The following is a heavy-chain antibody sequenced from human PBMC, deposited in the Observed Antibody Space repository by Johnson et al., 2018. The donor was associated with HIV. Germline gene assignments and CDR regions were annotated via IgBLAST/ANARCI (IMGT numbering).Heavy chain of an antibody. J-gene: IGHJ3*01. CDR3: ARLRRQKGGGAFDV. D-gene: IGHD3-16*01. CDR1: GFTFDDYG. Sequence: VQLVESGGGLVQPGGSLRLSCAASGFTFDDYGMSWVRQAPGKGLEWVSGINWNGGSTGYADSVKGRFTISSDTSKNTVDLQMNSLRDVDTAVYYCARLRRQKGGGAFDVWGQGTLVTVSS. V-gene: IGHV3-20*04. CDR2: INWNGGST.